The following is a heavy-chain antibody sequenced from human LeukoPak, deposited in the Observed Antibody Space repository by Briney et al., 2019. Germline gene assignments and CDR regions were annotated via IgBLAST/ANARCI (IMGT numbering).Heavy chain of an antibody. J-gene: IGHJ4*02. Sequence: GGSLRLSCAASGFTFTSYGMHWVRQAPGKGLEWVAFILYDGTKKYYADSVKGRFTISRDNSKNTVYLQMNSLRAEDTAVYYCARVSSWYQEADYFDYWGQGTLVTVSS. CDR2: ILYDGTKK. CDR1: GFTFTSYG. V-gene: IGHV3-30*03. D-gene: IGHD6-13*01. CDR3: ARVSSWYQEADYFDY.